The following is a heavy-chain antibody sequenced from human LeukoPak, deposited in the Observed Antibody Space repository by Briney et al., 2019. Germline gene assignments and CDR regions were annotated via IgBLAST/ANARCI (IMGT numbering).Heavy chain of an antibody. V-gene: IGHV3-30*02. CDR1: GFTFSTYW. D-gene: IGHD6-13*01. Sequence: GGSLRLSCAASGFTFSTYWMNWVRQAPGKGLEWVAFIRYDGSNKYYADSVKGRFTISRDNSKNTLYLQMNSLRAEDTAVYYCAKDPDSSSWYEGNWFDPWGQGTLVTVSS. CDR3: AKDPDSSSWYEGNWFDP. CDR2: IRYDGSNK. J-gene: IGHJ5*02.